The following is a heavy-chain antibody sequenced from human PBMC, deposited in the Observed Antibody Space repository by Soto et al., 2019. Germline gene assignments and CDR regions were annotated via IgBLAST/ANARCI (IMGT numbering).Heavy chain of an antibody. V-gene: IGHV1-69*02. CDR1: GGTFSSYP. CDR2: IVPILALT. CDR3: ARAFGLYQDAFEL. Sequence: QVHLVQSGAEVKKPGSSVKVSCKVSGGTFSSYPFSWVRQAPGQGLEYRGRIVPILALTKYAQTFEGRVTFTAYNSTTTFYMELSTLTSEDTPMYYCARAFGLYQDAFELWGQGTMVTVSS. D-gene: IGHD6-19*01. J-gene: IGHJ3*01.